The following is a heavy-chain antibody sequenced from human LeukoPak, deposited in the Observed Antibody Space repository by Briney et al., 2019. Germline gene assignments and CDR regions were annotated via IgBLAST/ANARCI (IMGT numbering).Heavy chain of an antibody. D-gene: IGHD6-19*01. V-gene: IGHV1-2*02. CDR1: GYTFTGYY. Sequence: GASVRVSCKASGYTFTGYYMHWVRQAPGQGVEWMGWINPNSGGTNYAQKFQGRVTMTRDTSISTAYMELSRLRSDDTAVYYCARGQQWLPIGAEYFQHWGQGTLVTVSS. J-gene: IGHJ1*01. CDR2: INPNSGGT. CDR3: ARGQQWLPIGAEYFQH.